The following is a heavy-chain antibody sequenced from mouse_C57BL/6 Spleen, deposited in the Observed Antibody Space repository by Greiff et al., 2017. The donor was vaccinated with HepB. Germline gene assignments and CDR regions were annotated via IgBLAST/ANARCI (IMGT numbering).Heavy chain of an antibody. J-gene: IGHJ1*03. D-gene: IGHD1-1*01. CDR2: IYPGDGDT. Sequence: VQLQQSGAELVKPGASVKISCKASGYAFSSYWMNWVKQRPGKGLEWIGQIYPGDGDTNYNGKFKGKATLTADKSSSTAYMQLSSLTSGDSAVYFCARYYYGSSYGWYFDVWGTGTTVTVSS. V-gene: IGHV1-80*01. CDR1: GYAFSSYW. CDR3: ARYYYGSSYGWYFDV.